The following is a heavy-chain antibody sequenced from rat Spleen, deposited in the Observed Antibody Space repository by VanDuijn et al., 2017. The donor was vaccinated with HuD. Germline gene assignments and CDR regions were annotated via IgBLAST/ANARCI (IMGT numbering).Heavy chain of an antibody. CDR1: GLTFSDYG. Sequence: EVQLVESGGGLVQPGRSMKLSCVASGLTFSDYGMAWVLQAPTKGLEWVASITYDGVTTYYRDSVKGRFTISRDNAKSTLYLQMESLRSEDTATYYCTKASIPPFDYWGQGVMVTVSS. V-gene: IGHV5-20*01. D-gene: IGHD2-1*01. CDR2: ITYDGVTT. J-gene: IGHJ2*01. CDR3: TKASIPPFDY.